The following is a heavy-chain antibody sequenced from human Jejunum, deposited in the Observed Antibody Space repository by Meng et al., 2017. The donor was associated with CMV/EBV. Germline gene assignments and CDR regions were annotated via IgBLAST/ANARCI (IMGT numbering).Heavy chain of an antibody. J-gene: IGHJ3*02. CDR2: SNYDGTIT. CDR3: ARGAYYSDSPDYQNPDAFDI. CDR1: YW. V-gene: IGHV3-74*01. Sequence: YWMHWLRQSPGKGLVWVSRSNYDGTITNYADSVKGRFTISRDNGRNTLYLQMDSLRAEDTAVYYCARGAYYSDSPDYQNPDAFDIWGRGTMVTVSS. D-gene: IGHD3-22*01.